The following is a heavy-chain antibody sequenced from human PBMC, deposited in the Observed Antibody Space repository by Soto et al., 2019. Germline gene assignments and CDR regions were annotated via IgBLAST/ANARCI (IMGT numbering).Heavy chain of an antibody. CDR1: GYTFTNYD. Sequence: GASVKVSCKASGYTFTNYDINWVRQATGQGLEWMGWMNPNSGNTGYAQKFQGRVTMTRNTSISTAYMELSSLRSEDTAVYYCARGRVDPAYYYGSGSSYYFDYWGQGTLVTVS. V-gene: IGHV1-8*02. J-gene: IGHJ4*02. CDR3: ARGRVDPAYYYGSGSSYYFDY. CDR2: MNPNSGNT. D-gene: IGHD3-10*01.